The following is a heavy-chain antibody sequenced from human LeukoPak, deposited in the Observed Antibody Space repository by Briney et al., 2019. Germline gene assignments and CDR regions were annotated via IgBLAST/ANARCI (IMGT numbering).Heavy chain of an antibody. J-gene: IGHJ4*02. Sequence: ASVKVSCKASGHTFTDYYMHWVRQAPGQGLEWMGWINPNSGDTNYAPKFQGRVTMIRDTSISTAYMELSRLRSDDTAVYYCVRGPYHEPFDYWGQGTLVTVSS. D-gene: IGHD1-14*01. CDR2: INPNSGDT. CDR3: VRGPYHEPFDY. V-gene: IGHV1-2*02. CDR1: GHTFTDYY.